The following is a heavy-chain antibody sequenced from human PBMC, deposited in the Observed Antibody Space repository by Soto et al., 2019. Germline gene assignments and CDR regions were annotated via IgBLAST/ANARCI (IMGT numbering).Heavy chain of an antibody. CDR3: VREGRVGVEGFDF. Sequence: PGGSLRLSCAASGISFSNPVMHWGCQAPGEGPPLFSSFGGTLVSTNYAYSVKGRVTISRDNSKSTLYLQMSSRRADDTAIHYYVREGRVGVEGFDFWGQGRLVT. D-gene: IGHD1-26*01. J-gene: IGHJ4*02. V-gene: IGHV3-23*01. CDR2: FGGTLVST. CDR1: GISFSNPV.